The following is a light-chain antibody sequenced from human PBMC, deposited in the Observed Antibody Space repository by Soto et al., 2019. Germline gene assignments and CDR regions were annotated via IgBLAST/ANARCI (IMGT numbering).Light chain of an antibody. CDR3: QQYNSWPPIT. CDR1: QSVRTK. V-gene: IGKV3-15*01. Sequence: IVMTQSPDTLYVSPGEAATLACRASQSVRTKLAWYQQKAGQAPRLLIYGASTRATGIPDRFSGSGSGTEFTLTISSLQSEDFAVYYCQQYNSWPPITFGQGTLLAVK. J-gene: IGKJ5*01. CDR2: GAS.